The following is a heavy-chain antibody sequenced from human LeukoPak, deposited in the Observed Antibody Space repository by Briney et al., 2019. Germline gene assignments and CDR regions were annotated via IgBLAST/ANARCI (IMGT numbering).Heavy chain of an antibody. CDR3: ARDLKRFSSWYTEYYFDY. CDR1: GYTFTGYY. J-gene: IGHJ4*02. D-gene: IGHD6-13*01. Sequence: GASVKVSCKASGYTFTGYYMHWVRQAPGQGLEWMGWINPNSGGTNYAQKFQGRVTMTRDTSISTAYMKLSRLRSDDTAVYYCARDLKRFSSWYTEYYFDYWGQGTLVTVSS. V-gene: IGHV1-2*02. CDR2: INPNSGGT.